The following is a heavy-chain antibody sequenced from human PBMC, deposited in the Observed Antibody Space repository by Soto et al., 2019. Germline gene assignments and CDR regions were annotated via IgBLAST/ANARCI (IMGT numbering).Heavy chain of an antibody. CDR3: TRILWSSRRDAFDI. V-gene: IGHV3-23*01. J-gene: IGHJ6*02. Sequence: DVQRLESGGYLVQPGGSLRLSCIASGFTFRRYAMAWVSQAPGEALEWVSAIGTSGTPTLYADSVKRRFSIARDDSRNTVCLQMNSLGVEDTATYYCTRILWSSRRDAFDIWGDGTTVTVSS. CDR1: GFTFRRYA. CDR2: IGTSGTPT. D-gene: IGHD2-21*01.